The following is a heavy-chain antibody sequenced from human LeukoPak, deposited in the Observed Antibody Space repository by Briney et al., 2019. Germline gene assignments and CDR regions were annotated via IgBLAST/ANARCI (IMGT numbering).Heavy chain of an antibody. CDR1: GFTFSSYA. V-gene: IGHV3-23*01. J-gene: IGHJ4*02. CDR3: ARDLLDGIVVVTAIDY. CDR2: ISGSGGST. Sequence: GGSLRLSCAASGFTFSSYAMSWVRQAPGKGLEWVSAISGSGGSTYYADSVKGRFTISRDNSKNTLYLQMNSLRAEDTAVYYCARDLLDGIVVVTAIDYWGQGTLVTVSS. D-gene: IGHD2-21*02.